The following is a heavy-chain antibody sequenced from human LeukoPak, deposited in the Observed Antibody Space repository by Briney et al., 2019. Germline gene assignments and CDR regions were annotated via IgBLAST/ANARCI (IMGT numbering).Heavy chain of an antibody. CDR2: ISYDGSNK. D-gene: IGHD2-21*02. CDR3: AKDFRFRTYCGGDCYAFDI. V-gene: IGHV3-30*18. Sequence: QPGGSLRLSCAASGFTFSSYGMHWVRQAPGKGLEWVAVISYDGSNKYYADSVKGRFTISRDNSKNTLYLQMNSLRAEDTAVYYCAKDFRFRTYCGGDCYAFDIWGQGTMVTVSS. J-gene: IGHJ3*02. CDR1: GFTFSSYG.